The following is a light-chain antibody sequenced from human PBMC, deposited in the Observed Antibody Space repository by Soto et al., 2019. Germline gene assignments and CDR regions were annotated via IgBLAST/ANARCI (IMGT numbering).Light chain of an antibody. CDR3: QQRNMWPRT. CDR2: DAS. V-gene: IGKV3-11*01. J-gene: IGKJ1*01. Sequence: TQSPATVSWSPGERATRSCRASQNIDSDLAWYQQRPGQPPRLLIYDASNRAPGIPARFGGSGSGADFTLSISSLEPEDFAVYHCQQRNMWPRTFGQGTKVDIK. CDR1: QNIDSD.